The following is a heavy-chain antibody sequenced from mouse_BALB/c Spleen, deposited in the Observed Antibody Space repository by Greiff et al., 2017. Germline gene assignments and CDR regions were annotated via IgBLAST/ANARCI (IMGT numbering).Heavy chain of an antibody. D-gene: IGHD2-4*01. J-gene: IGHJ3*01. V-gene: IGHV3-2*02. CDR2: ISYSGST. CDR3: ARGGYDYDAGFAY. CDR1: GYSITSDYA. Sequence: EVMLVESGPGLVKPSQSLSLTCTVTGYSITSDYAWNWIRQFPGNKLEWMGYISYSGSTSYNPSLKSRISITRDTSKNQFFLQLNSVTTEDTATYYCARGGYDYDAGFAYWGQGTLVTVSA.